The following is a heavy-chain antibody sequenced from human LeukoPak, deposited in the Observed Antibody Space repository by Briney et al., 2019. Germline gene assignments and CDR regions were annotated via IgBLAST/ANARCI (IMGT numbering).Heavy chain of an antibody. J-gene: IGHJ4*02. V-gene: IGHV1-69*13. CDR3: ARAADDSSGYFGGSGY. CDR1: GGTFSSYA. Sequence: ASVKVSCKASGGTFSSYAISWVRQAPGQGLEWMGGIIPIFGTANYAQKFQGRVTITADESTSTAYMELSSLRSDDTAVYYCARAADDSSGYFGGSGYWGQGTLVTVSS. D-gene: IGHD3-22*01. CDR2: IIPIFGTA.